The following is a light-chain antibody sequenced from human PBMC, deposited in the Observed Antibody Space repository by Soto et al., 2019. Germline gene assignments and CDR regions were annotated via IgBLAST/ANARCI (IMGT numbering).Light chain of an antibody. J-gene: IGKJ1*01. CDR2: GAS. CDR1: QSVSSNS. V-gene: IGKV3-20*01. Sequence: EIVFTQSPATLSLSPGERATLSCRPSQSVSSNSLACYHQRPGQAPRLLIYGASSRATGIPDRFSGSGSGTDFTLTISRLEPEDFAVYYCQQYRTSRATFGQGTKVDIK. CDR3: QQYRTSRAT.